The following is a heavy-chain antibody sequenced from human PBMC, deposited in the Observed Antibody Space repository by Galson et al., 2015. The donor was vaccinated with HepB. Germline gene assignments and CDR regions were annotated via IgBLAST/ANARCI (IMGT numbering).Heavy chain of an antibody. V-gene: IGHV5-51*01. D-gene: IGHD6-13*01. CDR2: IYPGDSDT. CDR1: GYSFTSYW. J-gene: IGHJ6*02. Sequence: QSGAEVKKPGESLKISCKGSGYSFTSYWIGWVRQMPGKGLGWMGIIYPGDSDTRYSPSFQGQVTISADKSISTAYLQWSSLKASDTAMYYCARQYSSSWYDSYYYYGMDVWGQGTTVTVSS. CDR3: ARQYSSSWYDSYYYYGMDV.